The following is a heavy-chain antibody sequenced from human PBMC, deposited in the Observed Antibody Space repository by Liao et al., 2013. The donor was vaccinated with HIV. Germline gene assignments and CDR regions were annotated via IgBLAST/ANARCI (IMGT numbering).Heavy chain of an antibody. CDR2: INRSGST. CDR3: TTKNFSDSPFDL. CDR1: GGSFSGFY. V-gene: IGHV4-34*01. J-gene: IGHJ2*01. D-gene: IGHD2-21*02. Sequence: QVQLQQWGAGLLKPSETLSLTCAVYGGSFSGFYWTWIRQPPGKGLEWIGEINRSGSTNYNPSLESRVTLSLDTSKDQVSLTLSSVTAADSAVYYCTTKNFSDSPFDLWGRGTLVAVTS.